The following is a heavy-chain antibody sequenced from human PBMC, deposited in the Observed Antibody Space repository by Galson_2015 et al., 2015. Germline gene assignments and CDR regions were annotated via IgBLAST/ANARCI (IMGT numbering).Heavy chain of an antibody. V-gene: IGHV3-33*01. CDR1: GFTFSSFG. J-gene: IGHJ6*02. D-gene: IGHD3-10*01. CDR3: ARGPIPLVRGNFGMDV. CDR2: IWDDGSNK. Sequence: SLRLSCAASGFTFSSFGIHWVRQAPGKGLEWVAFIWDDGSNKYYADSVKGRFTISRDNSKNTMYLQMNSLRAEDTAVFYCARGPIPLVRGNFGMDVWGQGTLVTVSS.